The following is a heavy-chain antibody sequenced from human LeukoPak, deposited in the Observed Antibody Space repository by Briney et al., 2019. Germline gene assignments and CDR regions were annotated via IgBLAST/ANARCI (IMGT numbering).Heavy chain of an antibody. V-gene: IGHV3-7*03. Sequence: GGSLRLSCAASGFTFSDYWMTWVRQAPGKGLEWVANIRQDGDKRSYGGSVMGRFTISRDNAKNSLYLQMNSLRAEDTAVYYCAREEQWLTYGMDVWGQGTTVTVSS. CDR1: GFTFSDYW. J-gene: IGHJ6*02. D-gene: IGHD6-19*01. CDR2: IRQDGDKR. CDR3: AREEQWLTYGMDV.